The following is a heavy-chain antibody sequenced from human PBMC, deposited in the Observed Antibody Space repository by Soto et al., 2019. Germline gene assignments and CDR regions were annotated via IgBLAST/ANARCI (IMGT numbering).Heavy chain of an antibody. D-gene: IGHD2-8*01. CDR2: ISYDGSNK. V-gene: IGHV3-30*18. CDR3: AKDLNPYHCTNGVCYYYYYYGMDV. Sequence: GGSLRLSCAASGFTFSSYGMHWVRQAPGKGLEWVAVISYDGSNKYYADSVKGRFTISRDNSKNTLYLQMNSLRAEDTAVYYCAKDLNPYHCTNGVCYYYYYYGMDVWGQGTTVTVSS. J-gene: IGHJ6*02. CDR1: GFTFSSYG.